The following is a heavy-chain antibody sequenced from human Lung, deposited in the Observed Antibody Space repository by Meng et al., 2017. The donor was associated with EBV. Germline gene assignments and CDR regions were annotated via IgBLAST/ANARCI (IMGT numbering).Heavy chain of an antibody. V-gene: IGHV1-18*01. J-gene: IGHJ5*02. CDR3: AASSSSWYQNWFDP. D-gene: IGHD6-13*01. CDR1: GYTFTRYG. CDR2: ISAYNGNT. Sequence: QVQVGRSGTEVKKPGASVKVSCQASGYTFTRYGISWVRQAPGQGLEWMGWISAYNGNTNYAQKLQGRVTMTTDTSTSTAYMELRSLRSDDTAVYYCAASSSSWYQNWFDPWGQGTLVTVSS.